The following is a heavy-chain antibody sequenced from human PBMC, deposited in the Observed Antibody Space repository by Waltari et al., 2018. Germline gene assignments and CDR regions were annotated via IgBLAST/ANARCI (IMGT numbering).Heavy chain of an antibody. D-gene: IGHD4-4*01. CDR3: ARRETTRDAFDI. CDR2: IYYSGST. V-gene: IGHV4-59*08. Sequence: QVQLQESGPGLVKPSETLSLTCTVSGGSLSSYYWSWIRQPPGKGLEWIGYIYYSGSTNYNPSLKSRVTISVDTSKNQFSLKLSSVTAADTAVYYCARRETTRDAFDIWGQGTMVTVSS. CDR1: GGSLSSYY. J-gene: IGHJ3*02.